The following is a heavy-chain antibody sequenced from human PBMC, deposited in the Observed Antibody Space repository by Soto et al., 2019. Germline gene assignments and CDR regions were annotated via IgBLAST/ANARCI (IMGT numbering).Heavy chain of an antibody. CDR3: AKGLNTPEI. D-gene: IGHD2-21*01. CDR2: ISYDGSNK. J-gene: IGHJ4*02. V-gene: IGHV3-30*18. Sequence: GGSLRLSCAASGCTFSSYGMHWVRQAPGKGLEWVAVISYDGSNKYYADSVKGRFTISRDNSKNTLYLQMNSLRAEDTAVYYWAKGLNTPEIGGRETLVTVS. CDR1: GCTFSSYG.